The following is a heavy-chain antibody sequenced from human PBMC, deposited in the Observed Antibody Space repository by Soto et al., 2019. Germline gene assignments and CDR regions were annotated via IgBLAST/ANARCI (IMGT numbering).Heavy chain of an antibody. CDR1: GASISHYY. J-gene: IGHJ6*02. Sequence: TSETLSLTCSVSGASISHYYWHWVRQLPGKGLEWIGYVYTPDYTRYNSSLKSRVTISVDTSKIQFSLRLNSVTAADTAVYYWASSAGHPGDFFYYNGRDVWGQGTTVTVSS. CDR3: ASSAGHPGDFFYYNGRDV. V-gene: IGHV4-4*08. CDR2: VYTPDYT. D-gene: IGHD3-10*01.